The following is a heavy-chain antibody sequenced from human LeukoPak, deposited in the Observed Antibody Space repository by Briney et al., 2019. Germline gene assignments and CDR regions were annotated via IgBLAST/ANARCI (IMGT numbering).Heavy chain of an antibody. Sequence: SETLSLTCTVSGGSISSYYWSWLRQPPGKGLEWIGYIYYSGSTNYNPSLKSRVTISVDTSKNQFSLKLSSVTAADTAVYYYARCGTTVVTLIDYRGQGALVTVSS. D-gene: IGHD4-23*01. J-gene: IGHJ4*02. CDR2: IYYSGST. CDR3: ARCGTTVVTLIDY. V-gene: IGHV4-59*08. CDR1: GGSISSYY.